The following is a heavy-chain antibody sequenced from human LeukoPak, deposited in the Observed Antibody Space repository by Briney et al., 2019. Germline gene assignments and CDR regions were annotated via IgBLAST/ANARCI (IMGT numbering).Heavy chain of an antibody. CDR2: IYTSGST. V-gene: IGHV4-4*07. J-gene: IGHJ4*02. Sequence: SETLSLTCTVSGGSMSSYYWSWILQSAGKGLEWIGRIYTSGSTNYNASLKSRVTMSVDTSRNQFSLKLTSVTAADTAVYYCAREGMFPTNYFDYWGQGTLVTVSS. CDR3: AREGMFPTNYFDY. D-gene: IGHD3-10*01. CDR1: GGSMSSYY.